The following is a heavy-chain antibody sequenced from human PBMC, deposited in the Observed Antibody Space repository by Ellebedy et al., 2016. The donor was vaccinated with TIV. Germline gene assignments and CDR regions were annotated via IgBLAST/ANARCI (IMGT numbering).Heavy chain of an antibody. D-gene: IGHD6-25*01. V-gene: IGHV1-2*02. Sequence: ASVKVSXKASGYTFTGYYIHWVRQAPGQGLEWMGWINPDSGGTNYALNFQGRVTVTRDTSITTAYMELTRLTSDDTAVYYCAREATAAGPIKHFDYWGQGTLVTVSS. J-gene: IGHJ4*02. CDR3: AREATAAGPIKHFDY. CDR1: GYTFTGYY. CDR2: INPDSGGT.